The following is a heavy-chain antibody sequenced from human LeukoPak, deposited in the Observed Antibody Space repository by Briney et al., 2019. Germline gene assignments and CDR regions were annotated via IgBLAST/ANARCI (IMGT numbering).Heavy chain of an antibody. V-gene: IGHV3-23*01. J-gene: IGHJ4*02. CDR3: AKGAITMVRGVIVNDY. CDR1: GFTFSSGA. Sequence: GGSLRLSSAASGFTFSSGAMSWVRQAPGKGLEWVSAISGSGGSTYYADSVRGRFTISRDNSKNTLYLQMNSLRAEDTAVYYCAKGAITMVRGVIVNDYWGQGTLVTVSS. D-gene: IGHD3-10*01. CDR2: ISGSGGST.